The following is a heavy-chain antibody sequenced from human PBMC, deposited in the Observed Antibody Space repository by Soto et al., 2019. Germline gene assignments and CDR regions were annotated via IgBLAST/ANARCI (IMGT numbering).Heavy chain of an antibody. V-gene: IGHV4-34*01. CDR2: INHSGST. J-gene: IGHJ4*02. CDR1: GGCFSGYY. CDR3: ARAGATSPDY. Sequence: QVQLQQWGAGMLKPSETLSLTCAVYGGCFSGYYWSWIRQPPGKGLEWIGEINHSGSTNYNPSLKSRVTISVDTSKNQFSLKLSSVTAADTAVYYCARAGATSPDYWGQGTLVTVSS. D-gene: IGHD6-25*01.